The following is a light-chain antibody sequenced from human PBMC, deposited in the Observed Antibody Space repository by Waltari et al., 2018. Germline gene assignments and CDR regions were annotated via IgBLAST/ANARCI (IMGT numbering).Light chain of an antibody. J-gene: IGLJ3*02. CDR3: CSYAGSYTWV. CDR1: SSDVGGDKY. CDR2: DVT. Sequence: QSALTQPRSVSGSPGQSVSISCTGTSSDVGGDKYVSWYQKNPGKAPTFLIYDVTKRPSGVPDRFSGSKSDNTASLTISGLQPDDEADYYCCSYAGSYTWVFGGGTKLTVL. V-gene: IGLV2-11*01.